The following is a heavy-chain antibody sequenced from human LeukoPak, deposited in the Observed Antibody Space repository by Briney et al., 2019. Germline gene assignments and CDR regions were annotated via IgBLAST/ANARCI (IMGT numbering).Heavy chain of an antibody. V-gene: IGHV5-10-1*01. CDR3: ARRLQRHFDY. CDR1: GYTFTNHW. D-gene: IGHD2-15*01. J-gene: IGHJ4*02. CDR2: IDPSDSYT. Sequence: GESLKISCEGSGYTFTNHWIGWVRQMPGKGLEWMGRIDPSDSYTNYSPSFQGHVTISVDKSISTAYLQWSSLKASDTAMYYCARRLQRHFDYWGQGTLVTVSS.